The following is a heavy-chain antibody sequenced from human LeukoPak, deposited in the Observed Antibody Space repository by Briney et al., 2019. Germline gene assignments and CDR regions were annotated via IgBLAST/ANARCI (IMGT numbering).Heavy chain of an antibody. Sequence: SETLSLTCAVSGGSISSGGYSWSWIRQPPGKGLEWIGEINHSGSTNYNPSLKSRVTISVDTSKNQFSLKLSPVTAADTAVYYCARRPPSSAAAGYFDYWGQGTLVTVSS. CDR2: INHSGST. CDR1: GGSISSGGYS. J-gene: IGHJ4*02. CDR3: ARRPPSSAAAGYFDY. V-gene: IGHV4-30-2*01. D-gene: IGHD6-13*01.